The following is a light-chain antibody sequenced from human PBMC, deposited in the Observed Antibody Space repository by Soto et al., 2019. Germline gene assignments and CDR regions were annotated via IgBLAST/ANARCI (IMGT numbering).Light chain of an antibody. CDR1: QSVDND. CDR2: DAS. Sequence: EIVMTQSPATLSVSPGDRATLSCRAIQSVDNDLAWYQQKPGQPPRLLIYDASTRATGIPARFSGSQSGTEFTLTISSLLSDDFAVYVCQQYNNWPLTFGGGTKVETK. J-gene: IGKJ4*01. V-gene: IGKV3D-15*01. CDR3: QQYNNWPLT.